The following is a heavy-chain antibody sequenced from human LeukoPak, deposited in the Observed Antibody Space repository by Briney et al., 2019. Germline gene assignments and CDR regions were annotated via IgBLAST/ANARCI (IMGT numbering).Heavy chain of an antibody. V-gene: IGHV4-59*08. CDR1: GGSISSYY. CDR3: ARHEEGRPVPASLDV. J-gene: IGHJ6*02. CDR2: IYYSGST. Sequence: SETLSLTCTVSGGSISSYYWSWIRQPPGKGLEWIGYIYYSGSTNYNPSLKSRVTISVDTSKNQFSLKLSSVTAADTAVYYCARHEEGRPVPASLDVWGQGTTVTVSS. D-gene: IGHD2-2*01.